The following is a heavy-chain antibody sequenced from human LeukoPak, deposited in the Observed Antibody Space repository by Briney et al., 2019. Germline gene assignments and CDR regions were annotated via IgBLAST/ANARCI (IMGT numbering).Heavy chain of an antibody. CDR1: GGSISSYY. V-gene: IGHV4-59*01. CDR2: IYYSGST. Sequence: SSETLSLTCTVSGGSISSYYWSWIRQPPGKGLEWIGYIYYSGSTNYNPSLKSRVTISVDTSKNQFSLKLSSVTAADTAVYYCARVTISGYFVDYWGQGTLVTVSS. D-gene: IGHD3-22*01. J-gene: IGHJ4*02. CDR3: ARVTISGYFVDY.